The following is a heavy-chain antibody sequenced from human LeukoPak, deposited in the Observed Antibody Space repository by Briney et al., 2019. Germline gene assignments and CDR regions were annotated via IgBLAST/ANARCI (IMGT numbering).Heavy chain of an antibody. CDR2: INHSGST. CDR3: ARGCRDYVWGSYRHLPDFDY. J-gene: IGHJ4*02. D-gene: IGHD3-16*02. CDR1: GGSFSGYY. Sequence: SETLSLTCAVYGGSFSGYYWSWIRQPPGKGLEWTGEINHSGSTNYNPSLKSRVTISVDTSKNQFSLKLSSVTAADTAVYYCARGCRDYVWGSYRHLPDFDYWGQGTLVTVSS. V-gene: IGHV4-34*01.